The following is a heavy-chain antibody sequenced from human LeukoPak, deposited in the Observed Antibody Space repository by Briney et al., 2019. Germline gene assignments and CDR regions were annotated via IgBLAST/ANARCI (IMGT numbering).Heavy chain of an antibody. V-gene: IGHV6-1*01. J-gene: IGHJ6*02. Sequence: SQTLSLTYAISGDSVSSNSAAWNWTRQSPSRGLEWLGRTYYRSKWYNDYAVSVKSRITINPDTSKNQFSLQLNSVTPEDTAVYYCARDRSSSWYNYYYGMDVWGQGTTVTVSS. CDR2: TYYRSKWYN. CDR1: GDSVSSNSAA. D-gene: IGHD6-13*01. CDR3: ARDRSSSWYNYYYGMDV.